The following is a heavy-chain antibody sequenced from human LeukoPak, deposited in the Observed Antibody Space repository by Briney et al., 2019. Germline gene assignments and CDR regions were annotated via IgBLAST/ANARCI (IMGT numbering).Heavy chain of an antibody. J-gene: IGHJ3*02. D-gene: IGHD2-21*02. V-gene: IGHV3-48*02. CDR1: GFXFSSYS. Sequence: PGGSLRLSCAASGFXFSSYSINWVRQAPGKGLEWVSHISSGSSTIYYADTVKGRFTISRDNAKNSLCLQMNSLRDEDTAVYYCARENIVVVTAIRDAFDIWGQGTMVTVSS. CDR2: ISSGSSTI. CDR3: ARENIVVVTAIRDAFDI.